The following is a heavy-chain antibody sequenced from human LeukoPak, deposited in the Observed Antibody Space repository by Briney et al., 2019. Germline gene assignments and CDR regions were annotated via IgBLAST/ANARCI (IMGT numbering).Heavy chain of an antibody. Sequence: PGGSLRLSCAASGFTFSSYAMHWVRQAPGKGLEWVAVISYDGSNKYYADSVKGRFTISRDNSKTTLYLQMNSIRAEATAVYYCARESEWFGSSMDVWGKGTTVTVSS. D-gene: IGHD3-10*01. CDR2: ISYDGSNK. V-gene: IGHV3-30*04. CDR1: GFTFSSYA. CDR3: ARESEWFGSSMDV. J-gene: IGHJ6*04.